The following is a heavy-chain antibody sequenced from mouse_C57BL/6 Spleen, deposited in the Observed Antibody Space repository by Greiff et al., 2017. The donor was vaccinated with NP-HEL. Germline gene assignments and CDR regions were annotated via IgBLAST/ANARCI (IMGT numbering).Heavy chain of an antibody. D-gene: IGHD1-1*01. CDR3: AREWGLGGKSFYYAMDY. V-gene: IGHV5-4*01. CDR2: ISDGGSYT. Sequence: EVMLVESGGGLVKPGGSLKLSCAASGFTFSSYAMSWVRQTPEKRLEWVATISDGGSYTYYPDNVKGRFTISRDNAKNNRYLQMSNLKSEDTAMYYCAREWGLGGKSFYYAMDYWGQGTSVTVSS. CDR1: GFTFSSYA. J-gene: IGHJ4*01.